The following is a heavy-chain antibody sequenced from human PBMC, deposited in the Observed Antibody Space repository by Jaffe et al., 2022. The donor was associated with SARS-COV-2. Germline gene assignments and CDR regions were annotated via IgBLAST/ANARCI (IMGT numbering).Heavy chain of an antibody. V-gene: IGHV3-74*01. CDR2: INSDGSRI. D-gene: IGHD1-26*01. J-gene: IGHJ4*02. Sequence: EVQLVESGGGLIQPGGSLRLSCAAPRVSFNIYWMYWVRQAPGKGLVWVSRINSDGSRIDYAESVKGRFTISRDNAKSTMYLQMNNLRIEDTAVYYCARDAGRGGHFDYWGQGTLVTVSS. CDR3: ARDAGRGGHFDY. CDR1: RVSFNIYW.